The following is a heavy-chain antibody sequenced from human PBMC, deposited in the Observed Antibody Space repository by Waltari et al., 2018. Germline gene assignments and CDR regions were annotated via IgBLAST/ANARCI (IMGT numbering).Heavy chain of an antibody. CDR2: VSYSGTT. J-gene: IGHJ3*01. CDR3: ATYIGASVGTAAFDV. D-gene: IGHD5-12*01. Sequence: QLQLQESGPRLVRPSETLSLICRVSGVSITSNRHYWAWIRQSPGQGLEWIGTVSYSGTTYISPSLKSRVAVSRDTCKNQVSLRLGSVTAADMAVYYCATYIGASVGTAAFDVWGQGTMVTVSS. V-gene: IGHV4-39*01. CDR1: GVSITSNRHY.